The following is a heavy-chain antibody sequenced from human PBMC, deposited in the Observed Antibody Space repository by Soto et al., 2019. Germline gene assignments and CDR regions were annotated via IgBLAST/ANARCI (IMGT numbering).Heavy chain of an antibody. CDR2: ISYYGSTK. CDR3: ARRTTVAGTPEFDY. V-gene: IGHV3-30-3*01. CDR1: GFTFSSFS. Sequence: VQLEESGGGVVQPGRSLSLSCAASGFTFSSFSLHWVRQAPGKGLEWLALISYYGSTKYNPDSVKGRFIISRDNSKNTLYLQLNSLRPEDTAVYYCARRTTVAGTPEFDYWGQGTLVTVSS. J-gene: IGHJ4*02. D-gene: IGHD6-19*01.